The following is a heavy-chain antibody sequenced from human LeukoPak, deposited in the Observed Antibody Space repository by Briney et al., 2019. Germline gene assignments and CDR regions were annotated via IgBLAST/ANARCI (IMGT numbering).Heavy chain of an antibody. CDR2: ISGSGGST. Sequence: GGSLRLSCAASGFTFSSNAMSCIRQAPGKGMKGISAISGSGGSTYYADSVKGRFTISRDNSKNTLYLQMNSLRAEDTAVYYCAKGIWRVVVQAADNWFDPWGQGTLVTVSS. CDR3: AKGIWRVVVQAADNWFDP. CDR1: GFTFSSNA. J-gene: IGHJ5*02. V-gene: IGHV3-23*01. D-gene: IGHD2-2*01.